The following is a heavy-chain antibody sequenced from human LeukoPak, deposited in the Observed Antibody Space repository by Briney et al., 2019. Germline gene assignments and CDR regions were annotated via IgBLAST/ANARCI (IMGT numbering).Heavy chain of an antibody. Sequence: QAGRSLRLSCAASGFTFDDYAMHWVRPAPGKGLEWVSGISWNSGSIGYADSVKGRFTLSRDNAKNSLYLQMNSLRAEDTALYYCAKDVADAARPSDAFDIWGQGTMVTVSS. CDR1: GFTFDDYA. D-gene: IGHD6-6*01. V-gene: IGHV3-9*01. CDR3: AKDVADAARPSDAFDI. J-gene: IGHJ3*02. CDR2: ISWNSGSI.